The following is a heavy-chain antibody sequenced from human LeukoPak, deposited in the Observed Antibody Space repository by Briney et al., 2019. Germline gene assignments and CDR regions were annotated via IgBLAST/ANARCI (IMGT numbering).Heavy chain of an antibody. CDR1: GFTFSSYA. D-gene: IGHD6-13*01. Sequence: GGSLRLSCAASGFTFSSYAMSWVRQAPGKGLEWVSHISSIGSIMYYTDSVEGRFTVSRDNTKNSLYLQMNSLRVEDTAVYFCAKERAEDGQGGEAFDIWGQGTMVTVSS. V-gene: IGHV3-48*04. J-gene: IGHJ3*02. CDR2: ISSIGSIM. CDR3: AKERAEDGQGGEAFDI.